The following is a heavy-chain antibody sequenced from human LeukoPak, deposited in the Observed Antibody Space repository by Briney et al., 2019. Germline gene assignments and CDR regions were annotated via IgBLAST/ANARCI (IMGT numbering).Heavy chain of an antibody. J-gene: IGHJ5*02. V-gene: IGHV3-7*01. CDR1: GFPFRNNW. CDR2: IKQDGNEK. CDR3: ARFNCSSAGCYIDGLVFDP. Sequence: GGSPELSCGASGFPFRNNWEGWVRPPPEKGRGGVANIKQDGNEKYYVDSVKGRFSISRDNTKSSLYLQMSSLRDEDSAVYYCARFNCSSAGCYIDGLVFDPWGQGTLVTVSS. D-gene: IGHD2-2*02.